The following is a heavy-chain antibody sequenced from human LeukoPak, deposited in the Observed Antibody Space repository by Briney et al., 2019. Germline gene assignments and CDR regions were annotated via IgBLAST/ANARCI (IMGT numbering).Heavy chain of an antibody. CDR1: GFKFDTYP. D-gene: IGHD1-14*01. V-gene: IGHV3-23*01. Sequence: GGSLRLSCAASGFKFDTYPMSWVRHAPGKGLEWVSSISDSGGSTHYAESVRGRFSLSRDNFEKTLHLQMNRLRAEDTAVYYCAKGKINHDGAFDIWGQGTRVIVAS. CDR2: ISDSGGST. J-gene: IGHJ3*02. CDR3: AKGKINHDGAFDI.